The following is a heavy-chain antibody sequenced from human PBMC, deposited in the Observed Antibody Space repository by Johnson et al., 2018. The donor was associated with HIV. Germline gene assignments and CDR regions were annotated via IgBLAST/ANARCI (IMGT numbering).Heavy chain of an antibody. CDR1: GFTFSSYW. CDR2: IKQDGSEK. V-gene: IGHV3-7*01. CDR3: AMPSMVQGGPDAFDI. J-gene: IGHJ3*02. D-gene: IGHD3-10*01. Sequence: MLLVESWGGLVQPGGSLRLSCAASGFTFSSYWMSWVRQAPGKGLEWVANIKQDGSEKYYVDSVKGRFTISRDNAKNSLYLQMNSLRAEDTAVYYCAMPSMVQGGPDAFDIWGQGTMVTVSS.